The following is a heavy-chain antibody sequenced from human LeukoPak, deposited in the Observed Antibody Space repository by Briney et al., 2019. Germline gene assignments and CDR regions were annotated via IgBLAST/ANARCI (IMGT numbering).Heavy chain of an antibody. Sequence: GSSVKVSCKASGGTFSNFAISWVRQAPGHGVEWMGGIIPFFGTANYPQKFQGRVTLTTDGSTSTAYMELSSLRSDDTAVYYCATRYYYHSSSFSPFDDWGQGTLVTVSP. J-gene: IGHJ4*02. CDR2: IIPFFGTA. CDR1: GGTFSNFA. V-gene: IGHV1-69*05. D-gene: IGHD3-22*01. CDR3: ATRYYYHSSSFSPFDD.